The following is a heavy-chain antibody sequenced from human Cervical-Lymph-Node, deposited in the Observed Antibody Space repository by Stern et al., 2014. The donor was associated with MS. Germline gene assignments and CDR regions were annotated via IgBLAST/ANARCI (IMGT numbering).Heavy chain of an antibody. J-gene: IGHJ4*02. V-gene: IGHV4-4*09. D-gene: IGHD6-19*01. Sequence: QLQLQESGPGLVKPSETLSLTCSVSGDSMPSYYWSWIRQPPGKGLEWIGYVYRSGNTNYTPTLKSRVTISLHTSKNQFSLRLSSVTAADTAVYYCTGGGGWLTDSWGQGTLVSVSS. CDR1: GDSMPSYY. CDR3: TGGGGWLTDS. CDR2: VYRSGNT.